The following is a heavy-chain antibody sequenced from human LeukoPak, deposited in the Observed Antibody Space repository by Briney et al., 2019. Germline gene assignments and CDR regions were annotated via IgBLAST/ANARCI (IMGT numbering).Heavy chain of an antibody. J-gene: IGHJ4*02. CDR2: IWYDGSNK. D-gene: IGHD3-10*01. Sequence: GGSLRLSCASSGFTFSSYGMHWVRQAAGRGREGVAVIWYDGSNKYYADSVKGRFTISRDNSKNTLYLQMNSLRAEDTAVYYCARDYYGSGSYYFFGYWGQGTLVTVSS. CDR1: GFTFSSYG. V-gene: IGHV3-33*01. CDR3: ARDYYGSGSYYFFGY.